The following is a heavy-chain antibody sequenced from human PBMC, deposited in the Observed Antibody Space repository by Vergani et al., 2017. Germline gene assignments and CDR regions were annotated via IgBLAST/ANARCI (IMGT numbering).Heavy chain of an antibody. CDR3: ARGYSNRNFPNYFDY. J-gene: IGHJ4*02. Sequence: EVQLVESGGGLVQPGGSLRLSCAASGFTFSSYSMNWVRQAPGKGLEWVSYISSSSGTIYYADSVKGRFTISRDNAKNSLYLQMNSLRAEDKAVYYCARGYSNRNFPNYFDYWGQGTLVTVSS. CDR1: GFTFSSYS. D-gene: IGHD4-11*01. CDR2: ISSSSGTI. V-gene: IGHV3-48*01.